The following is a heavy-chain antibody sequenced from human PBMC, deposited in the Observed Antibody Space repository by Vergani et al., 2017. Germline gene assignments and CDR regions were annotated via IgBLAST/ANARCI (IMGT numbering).Heavy chain of an antibody. CDR3: VKGGGNYDFWSGYY. J-gene: IGHJ4*02. CDR1: GFTFSSYA. V-gene: IGHV3-64D*06. Sequence: EVQLVESGGGLVQPGGSLRLSCSASGFTFSSYAMHWVRQAPGKGLEYVSAINSNGGRTYYAGSVKGRFTISRENSKNMQYLQMSSLRAEDTAVYYSVKGGGNYDFWSGYYWGQGTLVTVSS. D-gene: IGHD3-3*01. CDR2: INSNGGRT.